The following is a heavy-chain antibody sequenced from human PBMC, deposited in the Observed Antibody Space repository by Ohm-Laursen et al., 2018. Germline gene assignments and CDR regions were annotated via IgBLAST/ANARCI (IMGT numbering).Heavy chain of an antibody. J-gene: IGHJ4*02. CDR1: GYTFTSYG. Sequence: SSVKVSCNASGYTFTSYGISWVRQAPGQGLEWMGWISAYNGNTNYAQKLQGRATMTTDTSTSTAYMELRSLRSDDTAVYYCARDLPQEYSYGYLFDYWGQGTLVTVSS. V-gene: IGHV1-18*01. CDR2: ISAYNGNT. D-gene: IGHD5-18*01. CDR3: ARDLPQEYSYGYLFDY.